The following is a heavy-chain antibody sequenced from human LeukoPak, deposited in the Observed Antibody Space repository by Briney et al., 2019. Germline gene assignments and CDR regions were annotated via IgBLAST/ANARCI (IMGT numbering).Heavy chain of an antibody. V-gene: IGHV4-59*12. Sequence: SETLSLTCTVSGGSISSYYWSWIRQPPGKGLEWIGYIYYSGSTNYNPSLKSRVTISVDTSKNQFSLKLSSVTAADTAVYYCARLDSSGYTSFDYWGQGTLVTVSS. J-gene: IGHJ4*02. CDR2: IYYSGST. CDR1: GGSISSYY. CDR3: ARLDSSGYTSFDY. D-gene: IGHD3-22*01.